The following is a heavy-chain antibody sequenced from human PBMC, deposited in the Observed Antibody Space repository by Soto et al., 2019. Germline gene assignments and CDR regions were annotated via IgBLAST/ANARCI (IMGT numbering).Heavy chain of an antibody. V-gene: IGHV1-58*02. CDR3: AADSPYSSSSGPIYYPYMDV. Sequence: AVKVSLKGSGFTGTSSAMQWVLMARGQGGEWIGWIVVGSGNTNYAQKSQETVTITRDMSTSTAYMELGSLRSEDTAVYYCAADSPYSSSSGPIYYPYMDVWGKGTTVTVSS. CDR2: IVVGSGNT. D-gene: IGHD6-6*01. CDR1: GFTGTSSA. J-gene: IGHJ6*03.